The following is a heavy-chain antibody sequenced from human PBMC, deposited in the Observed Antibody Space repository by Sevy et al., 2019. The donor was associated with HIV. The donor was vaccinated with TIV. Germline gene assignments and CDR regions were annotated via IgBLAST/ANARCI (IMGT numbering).Heavy chain of an antibody. CDR1: GYTFTSYG. CDR3: ARYYDFWSGYLDYYYYGMDV. V-gene: IGHV1-18*01. Sequence: ASVKVSCKASGYTFTSYGISWVRQAPGQGLEWMGWISAYNGNTNYEQKLQGRVTMTTDTSTSTAYMELRGLRSDDTAVYYCARYYDFWSGYLDYYYYGMDVWGQGTTVTVSS. J-gene: IGHJ6*02. D-gene: IGHD3-3*01. CDR2: ISAYNGNT.